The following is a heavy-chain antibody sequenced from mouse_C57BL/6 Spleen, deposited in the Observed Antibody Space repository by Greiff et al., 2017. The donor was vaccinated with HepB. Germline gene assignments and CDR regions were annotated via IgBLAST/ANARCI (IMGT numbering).Heavy chain of an antibody. J-gene: IGHJ3*01. D-gene: IGHD2-5*01. CDR2: ISGGGGNT. CDR1: GFTFSSYT. CDR3: ARRGDSNPFAY. V-gene: IGHV5-9*01. Sequence: EVHLVESGGGLVKPGGSLKLSCAASGFTFSSYTMSWVRQTPEKRLEWVATISGGGGNTYYPDSVKGRFTISRDNAKNTLYLQMSSLRSEDTALYYCARRGDSNPFAYWGQGTLVTVSA.